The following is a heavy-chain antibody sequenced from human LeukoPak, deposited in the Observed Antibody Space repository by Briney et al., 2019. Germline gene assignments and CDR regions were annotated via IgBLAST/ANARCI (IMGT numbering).Heavy chain of an antibody. D-gene: IGHD3-10*01. V-gene: IGHV1-2*02. Sequence: ASVKVSRKASGYTFTGYYMHWVRQAPGQGLEWMGWINPNSGGTNYAQKFQGRVTMTRDTSISTAYMELSRLRSDDTAVYYCARGYGSGSFNWFDPWGQGTLVTVSS. CDR3: ARGYGSGSFNWFDP. J-gene: IGHJ5*02. CDR2: INPNSGGT. CDR1: GYTFTGYY.